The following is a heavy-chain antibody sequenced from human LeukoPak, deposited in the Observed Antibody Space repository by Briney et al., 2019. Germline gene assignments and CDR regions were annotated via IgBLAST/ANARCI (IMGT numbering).Heavy chain of an antibody. J-gene: IGHJ5*02. CDR2: ISLSGGYT. Sequence: PGGSLRLSCAASGFTFSNYAMSWVRQAPGKGLEWVSSISLSGGYTYYADSMKGRFTISRDNSKNTLYLQMNSLRAEDTALYYCAKDTRDSGNYGWFVPWGQGTLVTVSS. D-gene: IGHD1-26*01. CDR1: GFTFSNYA. CDR3: AKDTRDSGNYGWFVP. V-gene: IGHV3-23*01.